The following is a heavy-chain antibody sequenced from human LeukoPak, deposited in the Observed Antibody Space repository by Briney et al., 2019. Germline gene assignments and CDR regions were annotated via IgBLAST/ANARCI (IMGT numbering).Heavy chain of an antibody. CDR2: INHSGST. CDR1: GGSFSGYY. V-gene: IGHV4-34*01. Sequence: PSETLSLTCAVYGGSFSGYYWSWIRQPPGKGLEWIGEINHSGSTNYNPSLKSRVTISVDTSKNQCSLKLSSVTAADTAVYYCARNLLTGYYNRGYYFDYWGQGTLVTVSS. CDR3: ARNLLTGYYNRGYYFDY. D-gene: IGHD3-9*01. J-gene: IGHJ4*02.